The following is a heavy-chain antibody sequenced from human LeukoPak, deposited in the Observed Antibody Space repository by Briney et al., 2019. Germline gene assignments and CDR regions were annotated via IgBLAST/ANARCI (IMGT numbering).Heavy chain of an antibody. D-gene: IGHD3-3*01. CDR3: AKEPFFEWLPPLFDY. V-gene: IGHV3-23*01. CDR1: GFTFSSYA. Sequence: PGGSLRLSCAASGFTFSSYAMSWVRQAPAKGLAWVSAISGSGGSTYYADPVKGRFTISRDNSKNTLYLQMNSLRAEDTAVYYCAKEPFFEWLPPLFDYWGKGTLVTVSS. CDR2: ISGSGGST. J-gene: IGHJ4*02.